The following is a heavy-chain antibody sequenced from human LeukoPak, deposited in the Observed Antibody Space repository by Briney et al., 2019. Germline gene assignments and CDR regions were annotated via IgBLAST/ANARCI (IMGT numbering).Heavy chain of an antibody. D-gene: IGHD3-22*01. J-gene: IGHJ4*02. V-gene: IGHV4-34*01. CDR2: INHSGST. Sequence: PSETLSLTCAVYGGSFSGYYWSWIRQPPGKGLEWIGEINHSGSTNYNPSLKSRVPISVDTSKNQFSLKLSSVTAADTAVYYCARVVNYDSSGYYYGTFDYWGQGTLVTVSS. CDR3: ARVVNYDSSGYYYGTFDY. CDR1: GGSFSGYY.